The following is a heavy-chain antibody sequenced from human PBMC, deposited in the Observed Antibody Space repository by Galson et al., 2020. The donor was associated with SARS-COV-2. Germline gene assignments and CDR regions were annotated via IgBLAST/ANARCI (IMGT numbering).Heavy chain of an antibody. J-gene: IGHJ4*02. D-gene: IGHD6-13*01. CDR3: ATDREYNSIWYLSGMDY. V-gene: IGHV3-30*03. CDR1: GFTFSSYG. Sequence: GESLKISCAASGFTFSSYGMHWVRQAPGKGLEWVAVISYDGSNKYSADSVKGRFTISRDNSKNTLYLQMNSLRAEDTAVYYCATDREYNSIWYLSGMDYWGQGTLVTVSS. CDR2: ISYDGSNK.